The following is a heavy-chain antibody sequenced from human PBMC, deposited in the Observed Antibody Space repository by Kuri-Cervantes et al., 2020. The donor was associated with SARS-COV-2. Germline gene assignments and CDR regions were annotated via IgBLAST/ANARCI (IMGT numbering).Heavy chain of an antibody. V-gene: IGHV5-51*01. D-gene: IGHD2-8*01. Sequence: GESLKISCKASGYSFSKYWIGWVRQISGKGLEWMGVIYPGDSDTRYSPSFQGHVTISADKSDTTVYLQWSSLKASDTAIYYCAILMGPEWYLTGYDLFDVWGQGTMVTVSS. J-gene: IGHJ3*01. CDR1: GYSFSKYW. CDR3: AILMGPEWYLTGYDLFDV. CDR2: IYPGDSDT.